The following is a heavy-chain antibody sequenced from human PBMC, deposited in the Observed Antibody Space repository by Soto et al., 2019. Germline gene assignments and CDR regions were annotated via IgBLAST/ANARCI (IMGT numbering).Heavy chain of an antibody. CDR3: ARGSGGAYNYGMDV. Sequence: GGSLRLSCAASGFTFSTYSMHWVRQAPGKGLAWVAIISNDGTNKYYADSVKGRFTISRDNPKNTLYLQMNSLRPEDTAVYHCARGSGGAYNYGMDVWGQGTTVTVSS. D-gene: IGHD3-10*01. V-gene: IGHV3-30-3*01. CDR2: ISNDGTNK. J-gene: IGHJ6*02. CDR1: GFTFSTYS.